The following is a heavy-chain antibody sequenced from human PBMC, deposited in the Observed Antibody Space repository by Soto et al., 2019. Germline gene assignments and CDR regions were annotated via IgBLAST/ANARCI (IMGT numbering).Heavy chain of an antibody. CDR2: INAGNGNT. CDR1: GYTFTSYA. J-gene: IGHJ5*02. Sequence: ASVKVSCKASGYTFTSYAMHWVRQAPGQRLEWMGWINAGNGNTKYSQKFQGRVTITRDTSASTAYMELSSLRSEDTAVYYCARHNTRAGSSKPNWFDPWGQGTLVTVSS. CDR3: ARHNTRAGSSKPNWFDP. D-gene: IGHD6-13*01. V-gene: IGHV1-3*01.